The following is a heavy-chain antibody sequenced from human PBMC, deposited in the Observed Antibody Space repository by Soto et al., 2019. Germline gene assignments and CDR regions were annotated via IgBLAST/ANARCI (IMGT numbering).Heavy chain of an antibody. D-gene: IGHD2-8*01. Sequence: HPGRSLRLSCAASEFTFSSYGMHWVRQAPGKGLEWVAVISYDGSNKYYADSVKGRFTISRDNSKNTLYLQMNSLRDEDTAVYYCAKDTASHCTNGVCLKLDYYYGMDVCGQGTTVTVFS. CDR3: AKDTASHCTNGVCLKLDYYYGMDV. V-gene: IGHV3-30*18. CDR1: EFTFSSYG. CDR2: ISYDGSNK. J-gene: IGHJ6*02.